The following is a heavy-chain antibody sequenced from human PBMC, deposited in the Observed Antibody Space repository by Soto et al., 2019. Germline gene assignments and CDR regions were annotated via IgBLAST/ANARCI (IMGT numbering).Heavy chain of an antibody. V-gene: IGHV3-30*18. D-gene: IGHD2-2*01. Sequence: QVQLVESGGGVVQPGRSLRLSCAASGFTFSSYGMHWVRQAPGKGLEWVAVISYDGSNKYYADSVKGRFTISRDNSKNTLYLQMNSLRAEDTAVYYCAKGTTAGNWFDPWGQGTLVTVSS. CDR1: GFTFSSYG. J-gene: IGHJ5*02. CDR3: AKGTTAGNWFDP. CDR2: ISYDGSNK.